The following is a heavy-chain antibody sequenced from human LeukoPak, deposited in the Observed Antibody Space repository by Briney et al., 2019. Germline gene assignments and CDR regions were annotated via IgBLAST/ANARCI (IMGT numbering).Heavy chain of an antibody. D-gene: IGHD3-10*01. Sequence: SETLSLTCTVSGGSIISYYWGWIRQPPGKGLEWIGSIYYSGSTYYNPSLKSRVTISVDTSKNQFSLKLSSVTAADTAVYYCASILYYYGSGSYTAHFDYWGQGTLVTVSS. CDR2: IYYSGST. J-gene: IGHJ4*02. CDR1: GGSIISYY. V-gene: IGHV4-39*01. CDR3: ASILYYYGSGSYTAHFDY.